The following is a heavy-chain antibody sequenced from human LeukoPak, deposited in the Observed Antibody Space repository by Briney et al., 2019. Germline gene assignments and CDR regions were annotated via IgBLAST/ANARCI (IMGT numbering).Heavy chain of an antibody. CDR3: ARGSYSSSWDY. CDR1: GFTFSSYS. D-gene: IGHD6-13*01. Sequence: GGSLRLSCAASGFTFSSYSMNWVRQAPGKGLEWVSVIYSGGSTYYADSVKGRFTISRDNSKNTLYLQMNSLRAEDTAVYYCARGSYSSSWDYWGQGTLVTVSS. V-gene: IGHV3-66*01. CDR2: IYSGGST. J-gene: IGHJ4*02.